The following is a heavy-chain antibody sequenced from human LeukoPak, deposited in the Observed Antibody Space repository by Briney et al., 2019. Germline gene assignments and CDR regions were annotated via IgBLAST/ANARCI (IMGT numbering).Heavy chain of an antibody. V-gene: IGHV3-30*02. J-gene: IGHJ1*01. CDR3: AKDRYYGSGSYYDS. CDR1: GFTFSSYG. D-gene: IGHD3-10*01. CDR2: IRYDGSNK. Sequence: GGSLRLSCAASGFTFSSYGMHWVRQAPGKGLEWVAFIRYDGSNKYYADSVKGRFTISRDNSKNTLYLQMNSLRAEDTAVYYCAKDRYYGSGSYYDSWGQGTLVTVSS.